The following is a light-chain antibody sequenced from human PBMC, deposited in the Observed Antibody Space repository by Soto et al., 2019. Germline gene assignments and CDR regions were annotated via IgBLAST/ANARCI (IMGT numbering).Light chain of an antibody. CDR2: DDS. CDR3: QVWDSTSDHVV. V-gene: IGLV3-21*02. CDR1: NIGRKN. J-gene: IGLJ3*02. Sequence: SYELTQPPSVSVAPGQTARMTCGGDNIGRKNVHWYQQKPGQAPVLVVYDDSDRPAGIPERFSGSNSGNTATLTISRVEAGDEADYHCQVWDSTSDHVVFGGGTKLTVL.